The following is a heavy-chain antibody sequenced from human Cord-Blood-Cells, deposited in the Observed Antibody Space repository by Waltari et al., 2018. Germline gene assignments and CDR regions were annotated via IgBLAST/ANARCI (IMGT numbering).Heavy chain of an antibody. Sequence: QVQLQQWGAGLLKPSETLSLTCAVYGGSFSGYYWSWIRQPPGKGLEWIGEINHSGSTNDNPSRNSRVTISVDTSKNQVSLKLSSVTAADTAVYYCARFRGSGSYWYFDLWGRGTLVTVSS. CDR2: INHSGST. CDR3: ARFRGSGSYWYFDL. CDR1: GGSFSGYY. D-gene: IGHD3-10*01. J-gene: IGHJ2*01. V-gene: IGHV4-34*01.